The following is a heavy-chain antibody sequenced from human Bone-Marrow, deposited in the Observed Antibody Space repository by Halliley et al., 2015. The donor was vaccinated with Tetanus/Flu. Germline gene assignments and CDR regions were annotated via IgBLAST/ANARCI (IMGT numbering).Heavy chain of an antibody. CDR1: GVSISSNSYY. Sequence: TLSLTCTVSGVSISSNSYYWSWIRQPPGKGLEWIGSIYHSGSAFYNPSLKSRVTMSVDTSMNHFSLNLNSVTAADTAVYYCAGSPCTGGTCYMFYYYAMDVWGQGTTVTVSS. CDR3: AGSPCTGGTCYMFYYYAMDV. CDR2: IYHSGSA. V-gene: IGHV4-39*02. D-gene: IGHD2-15*01. J-gene: IGHJ6*02.